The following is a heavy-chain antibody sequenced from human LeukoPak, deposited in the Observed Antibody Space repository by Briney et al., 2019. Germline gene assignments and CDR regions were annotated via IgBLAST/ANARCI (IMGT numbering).Heavy chain of an antibody. J-gene: IGHJ4*02. D-gene: IGHD5-24*01. CDR2: INPNSGGT. CDR1: GYTFTGYY. V-gene: IGHV1-2*02. CDR3: ARRFFEKMATRLFDY. Sequence: ASVKVSCKASGYTFTGYYMHWVRQAPGQGLEWMGWINPNSGGTNYAQKFQGRVTMTRDTSISTAYKELSRLRSDDTAVYYCARRFFEKMATRLFDYWGQGPLVTVSS.